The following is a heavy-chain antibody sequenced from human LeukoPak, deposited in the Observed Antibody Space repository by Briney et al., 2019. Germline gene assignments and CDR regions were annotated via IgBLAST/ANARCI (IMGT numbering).Heavy chain of an antibody. J-gene: IGHJ4*02. V-gene: IGHV3-11*04. CDR3: ARVGITMVRGVILFPFGYFDY. CDR1: GFTFSDYY. CDR2: VSRSGSII. Sequence: GGSLRLSCTASGFTFSDYYMSWIRQAPGKGLEWLSYVSRSGSIIDYADSVKGRFTISRDNAKNSLYLQMNSLRAEDTAVYYCARVGITMVRGVILFPFGYFDYWGQGTLVTVSS. D-gene: IGHD3-10*01.